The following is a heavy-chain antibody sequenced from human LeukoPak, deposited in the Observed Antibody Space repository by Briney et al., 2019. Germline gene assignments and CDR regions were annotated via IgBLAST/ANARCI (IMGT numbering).Heavy chain of an antibody. CDR2: IRHDGSNV. Sequence: GGSLRLSCEASGFDIRNYYMCWVRQAPGKGLEWVGDIRHDGSNVYNVDLVRGRFTISRDNAKNSLFLQMNSLKDEDTAVYYCARDGSGSDFSLDHWGQGTLVTVSS. D-gene: IGHD3-10*01. V-gene: IGHV3-7*04. CDR3: ARDGSGSDFSLDH. CDR1: GFDIRNYY. J-gene: IGHJ4*02.